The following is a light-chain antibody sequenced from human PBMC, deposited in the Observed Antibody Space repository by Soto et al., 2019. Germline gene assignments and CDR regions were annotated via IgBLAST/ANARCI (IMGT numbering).Light chain of an antibody. V-gene: IGKV1-12*01. CDR1: QGLGVW. J-gene: IGKJ4*01. CDR3: QQAYSFPLT. Sequence: DIQMTQSPSSVSASVGDRVTITCRASQGLGVWLGWYQQKPGKAPQLLIFGASGLQTGVPSRFSGSGSGTDFILTISSLQPEDFATYYCQQAYSFPLTFGGGTKVEIK. CDR2: GAS.